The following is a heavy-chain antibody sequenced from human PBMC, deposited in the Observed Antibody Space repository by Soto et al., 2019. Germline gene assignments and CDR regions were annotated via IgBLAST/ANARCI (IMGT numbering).Heavy chain of an antibody. CDR3: ATDSSGYQTFDY. Sequence: ASVKVSCKVSGYTLTELSMHWVRQAPGKGLEWMGGFDPEDGETIYAQKFQGRVTMTEDTSTDTAYMELSSLRSEDTAVYYCATDSSGYQTFDYWGQGTLVTVSS. V-gene: IGHV1-24*01. CDR1: GYTLTELS. CDR2: FDPEDGET. D-gene: IGHD3-22*01. J-gene: IGHJ4*02.